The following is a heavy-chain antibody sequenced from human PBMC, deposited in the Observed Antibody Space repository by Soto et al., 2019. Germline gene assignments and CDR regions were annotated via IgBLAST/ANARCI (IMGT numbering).Heavy chain of an antibody. V-gene: IGHV1-18*01. CDR3: ARDLVITFGGVIAPLDY. Sequence: QVQLVQSGAEVKKPGASVKVSCKASGYTFTSYGISWVRQAPGQGLEWMRWISAYNGNTNYAQKLQGRVTMTTDTSTSTAYMELRSLRSDDTAVYYCARDLVITFGGVIAPLDYWGQGTLVTVSS. J-gene: IGHJ4*02. CDR1: GYTFTSYG. D-gene: IGHD3-16*02. CDR2: ISAYNGNT.